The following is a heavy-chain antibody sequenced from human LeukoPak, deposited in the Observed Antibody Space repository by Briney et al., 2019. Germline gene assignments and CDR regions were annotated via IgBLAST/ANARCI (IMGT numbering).Heavy chain of an antibody. V-gene: IGHV3-43*02. CDR3: AKESGKFDY. CDR1: GLPMADFA. CDR2: ISGDGVST. J-gene: IGHJ4*02. Sequence: GGSRRPSCLAFGLPMADFARPGVGRAPGKGLEWVSLISGDGVSTFYADSVKGRFSISRDNSKNSLYLEMNSLRTEDAAMHYCAKESGKFDYWGQGTLVAVSS.